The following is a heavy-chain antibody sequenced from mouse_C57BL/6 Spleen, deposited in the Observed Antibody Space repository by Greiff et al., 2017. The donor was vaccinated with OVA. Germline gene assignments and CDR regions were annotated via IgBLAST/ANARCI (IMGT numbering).Heavy chain of an antibody. J-gene: IGHJ3*01. CDR3: ARWDYDVGFAY. CDR1: GYAFTNYL. D-gene: IGHD2-4*01. V-gene: IGHV1-54*01. CDR2: INPGSGGT. Sequence: VQLVESGAELVRPGTSVKVSCKASGYAFTNYLIEWVKQRPGQGLEWIGVINPGSGGTNYNEKFKGKATLTADKSSSTAYMQLSSLTSEDSAVYFCARWDYDVGFAYWGQGTLVTVSA.